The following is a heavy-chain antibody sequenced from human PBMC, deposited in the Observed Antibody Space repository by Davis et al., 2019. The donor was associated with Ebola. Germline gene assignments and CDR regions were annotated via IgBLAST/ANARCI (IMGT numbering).Heavy chain of an antibody. V-gene: IGHV3-23*01. J-gene: IGHJ4*02. CDR1: GFTFSSYS. CDR2: ISGSGGST. Sequence: GESLKISCAASGFTFSSYSMSWVRQAPGKGLEWVSAISGSGGSTYYADSVKGRFTISRDNSKNTLYLQMNSLRAEDTAVYYRARPALGDYSGEFLDYWGQGTLVTVSS. D-gene: IGHD4-11*01. CDR3: ARPALGDYSGEFLDY.